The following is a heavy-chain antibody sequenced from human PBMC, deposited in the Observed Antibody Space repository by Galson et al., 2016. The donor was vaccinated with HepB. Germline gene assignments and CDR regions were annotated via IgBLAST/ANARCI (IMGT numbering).Heavy chain of an antibody. CDR2: IGGSGDNT. CDR1: GFSFSTYA. Sequence: SLRLSCAVSGFSFSTYAMSWVRQAPGKGLVWVSTIGGSGDNTYYADSVKGRFPISRDNSMNTLYLQMNSLRAEDTAVYYCAKDLLSDYVWGSYRFQDWGQGAPVTVSS. V-gene: IGHV3-23*01. CDR3: AKDLLSDYVWGSYRFQD. J-gene: IGHJ4*02. D-gene: IGHD3-16*02.